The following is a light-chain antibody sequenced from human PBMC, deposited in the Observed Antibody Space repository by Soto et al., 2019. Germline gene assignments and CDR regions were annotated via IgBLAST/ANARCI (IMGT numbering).Light chain of an antibody. Sequence: DIVLTQSPGTLSLYPGERATLSCRASQSVASSYVAWYQQKPGQAPRLLIYDASSRATGIPDRFSGSGSGTDFTLTISRLEPEDSAVYYCHQYGSSPPETFGQGTKLEIK. CDR1: QSVASSY. J-gene: IGKJ2*01. V-gene: IGKV3-20*01. CDR2: DAS. CDR3: HQYGSSPPET.